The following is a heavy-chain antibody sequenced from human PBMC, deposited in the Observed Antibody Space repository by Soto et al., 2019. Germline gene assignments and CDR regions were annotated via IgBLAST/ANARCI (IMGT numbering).Heavy chain of an antibody. CDR2: ISAYNGNT. V-gene: IGHV1-18*01. Sequence: QVQLVQSGAEVKKPGASVKVSCKASGYTFTSYGISWVRQAPGQGLEWMGWISAYNGNTNYAQKLQGRVTMTTDTSTSTAYMELGSLRTEDTAVYYCARDDGGNLVWNYYYGMDVWGQGTTVTVSS. CDR3: ARDDGGNLVWNYYYGMDV. D-gene: IGHD2-21*01. CDR1: GYTFTSYG. J-gene: IGHJ6*02.